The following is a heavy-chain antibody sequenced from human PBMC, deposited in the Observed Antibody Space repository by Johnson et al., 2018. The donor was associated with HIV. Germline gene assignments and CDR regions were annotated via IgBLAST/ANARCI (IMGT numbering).Heavy chain of an antibody. CDR1: GFTFSSYA. CDR2: ISYDGSNK. CDR3: ARMSVPILRPRPSDYGDVPLAFDI. J-gene: IGHJ3*02. Sequence: QVQLVESGGGVVQPGRSLRLSCAASGFTFSSYAMHWVRQAPGKGLEWVAVISYDGSNKYYADSVKGRFTISRDNSKNTLYLQMNSLRAEDTAVYYCARMSVPILRPRPSDYGDVPLAFDIWGQGTMVTVSS. V-gene: IGHV3-30-3*01. D-gene: IGHD4-17*01.